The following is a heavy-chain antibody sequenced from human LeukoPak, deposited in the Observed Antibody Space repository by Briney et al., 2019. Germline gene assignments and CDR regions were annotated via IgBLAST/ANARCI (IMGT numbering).Heavy chain of an antibody. CDR2: IRYDRSNT. J-gene: IGHJ4*02. Sequence: GGSLRLSCAASGFTFSNYDMHWVRQAPGKGLEWVALIRYDRSNTYYADSVKGRFTVSRDNSENTLYLQMNSLKTEDTAVYYCTRSPTVTTPFDYWGQGTLVTVSS. CDR1: GFTFSNYD. D-gene: IGHD4-11*01. CDR3: TRSPTVTTPFDY. V-gene: IGHV3-30*02.